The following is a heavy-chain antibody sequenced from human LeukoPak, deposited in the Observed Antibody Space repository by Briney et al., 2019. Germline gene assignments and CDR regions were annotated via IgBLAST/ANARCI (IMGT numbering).Heavy chain of an antibody. CDR1: GYTFTGYY. D-gene: IGHD3-16*01. V-gene: IGHV1-2*02. Sequence: ASVKVSCKGSGYTFTGYYIHWVRQAPGQGLEWMAWINPNSGATNYAQKFQGRVTVTRDTSISTAYMELSSLESDDTAVYYCARDLMTTPTWDFEYWGQGTLVSVSS. CDR3: ARDLMTTPTWDFEY. CDR2: INPNSGAT. J-gene: IGHJ4*02.